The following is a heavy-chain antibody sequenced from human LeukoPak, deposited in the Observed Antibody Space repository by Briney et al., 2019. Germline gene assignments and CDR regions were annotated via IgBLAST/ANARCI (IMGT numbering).Heavy chain of an antibody. D-gene: IGHD2-21*01. CDR2: IYGGGNT. CDR3: ARDLRSCSGGECYEYKWFDP. J-gene: IGHJ5*02. Sequence: GGSLTLSCGASGFTVNSNYMAWVRQAPGKGLGWVAFIYGGGNTHYSESVRGRFTISRHNSNNTLYLQVGSLRPEDTGVYYCARDLRSCSGGECYEYKWFDPWGQGTLVTVSS. CDR1: GFTVNSNY. V-gene: IGHV3-53*04.